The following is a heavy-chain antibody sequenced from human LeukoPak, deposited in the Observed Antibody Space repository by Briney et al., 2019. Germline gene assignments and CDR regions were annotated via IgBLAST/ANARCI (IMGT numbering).Heavy chain of an antibody. CDR1: GGTFSSYA. J-gene: IGHJ4*02. D-gene: IGHD2-8*01. CDR3: ARDPGDIVLMGTDY. Sequence: ASVKVSCKASGGTFSSYAISWVRQAPGQGLEWMGGIIPIFGTANYAQKFQGRVTITTDESTSPAYMELSSLRSEDTAVYYYARDPGDIVLMGTDYWGQGTLVTVSS. CDR2: IIPIFGTA. V-gene: IGHV1-69*05.